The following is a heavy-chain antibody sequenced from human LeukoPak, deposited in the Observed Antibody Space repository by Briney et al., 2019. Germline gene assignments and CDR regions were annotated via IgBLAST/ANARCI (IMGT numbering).Heavy chain of an antibody. D-gene: IGHD3-22*01. CDR3: AARNYYDSSGYNFDY. CDR2: IYYSGST. Sequence: SETLSLTCTVSGGSISSGGYYWSWIRQHPGKGLEWIGYIYYSGSTYYNPSLKSRVTISVDTSKNQFSLKLSSVTAADTAVYYCAARNYYDSSGYNFDYWGQGTLVTVSS. V-gene: IGHV4-31*03. J-gene: IGHJ4*02. CDR1: GGSISSGGYY.